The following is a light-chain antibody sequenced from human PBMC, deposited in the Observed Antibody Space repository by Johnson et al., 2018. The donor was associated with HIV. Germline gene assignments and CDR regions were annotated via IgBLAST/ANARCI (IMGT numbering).Light chain of an antibody. CDR3: GTWDNSLSTGAV. Sequence: QSVLTQPPSVSAAPGQMVTISCSGSSSNIGNNYVSWYQQLPGTAPKLLIYENNKRPSRIPDRFSGSKPGTSATLGIAGLQTGDEADYYCGTWDNSLSTGAVFGTGTKVTVL. CDR2: ENN. J-gene: IGLJ1*01. V-gene: IGLV1-51*02. CDR1: SSNIGNNY.